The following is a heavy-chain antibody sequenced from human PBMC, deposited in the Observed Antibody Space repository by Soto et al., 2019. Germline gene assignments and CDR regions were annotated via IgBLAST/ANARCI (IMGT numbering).Heavy chain of an antibody. CDR2: INPNSGGT. Sequence: ASVKVSCKASGYTFTGYYMHWVRQAPGQGLEWMGWINPNSGGTNYAQKFQGWVTMTRDTSISTAYMELSRLRSDDTAVYYCARAKWFGELRGCHGMDVWGQGTTVTV. D-gene: IGHD3-10*01. J-gene: IGHJ6*02. CDR3: ARAKWFGELRGCHGMDV. CDR1: GYTFTGYY. V-gene: IGHV1-2*04.